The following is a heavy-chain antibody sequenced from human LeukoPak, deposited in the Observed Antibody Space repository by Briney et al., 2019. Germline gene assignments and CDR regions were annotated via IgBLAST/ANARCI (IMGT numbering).Heavy chain of an antibody. CDR3: AREYSSSFDY. J-gene: IGHJ4*02. D-gene: IGHD6-6*01. CDR1: GASVSSGSYS. CDR2: MFYRGST. Sequence: SETLSLTCTVSGASVSSGSYSWNWIRQPPGKGLEWIGYMFYRGSTNYNPSLKSRVTISVDTSKNQFSLKLSSVTAADTAVYYCAREYSSSFDYWGQGTLVTVSS. V-gene: IGHV4-61*01.